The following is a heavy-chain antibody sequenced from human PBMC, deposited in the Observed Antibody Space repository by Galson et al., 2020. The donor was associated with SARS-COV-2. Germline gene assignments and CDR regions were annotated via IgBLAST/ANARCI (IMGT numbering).Heavy chain of an antibody. CDR1: GFTFSSYW. CDR2: IKPDGSEK. Sequence: GGSLRLSCAASGFTFSSYWMTWVRQAPGKGLERVANIKPDGSEKYYVDSVKGRFSMSRDNARNSLYLQMNSLRAEDTAVYYCAREDLYYDSSGHLYDYGMDVWGQGTTVTVSS. D-gene: IGHD3-22*01. J-gene: IGHJ6*02. V-gene: IGHV3-7*01. CDR3: AREDLYYDSSGHLYDYGMDV.